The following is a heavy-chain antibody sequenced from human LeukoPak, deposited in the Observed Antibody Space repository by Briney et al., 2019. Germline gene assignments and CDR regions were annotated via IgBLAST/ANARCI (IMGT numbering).Heavy chain of an antibody. Sequence: ASVKVSCKASGYTFTSYYMHWVRQAPGQGLEWMGIINPSGGSTSYAQRFQGRVTMTRDTSTSTVYMELSSLRSEDTAVYYCARDHGEPPAFDIWGQGTMVTVSS. CDR3: ARDHGEPPAFDI. V-gene: IGHV1-46*01. CDR1: GYTFTSYY. CDR2: INPSGGST. D-gene: IGHD1-26*01. J-gene: IGHJ3*02.